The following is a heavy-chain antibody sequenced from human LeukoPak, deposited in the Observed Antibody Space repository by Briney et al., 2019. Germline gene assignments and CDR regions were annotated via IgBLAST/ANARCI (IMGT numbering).Heavy chain of an antibody. J-gene: IGHJ6*03. CDR2: ISTIGIT. CDR1: SGSISSSNYY. D-gene: IGHD2-15*01. V-gene: IGHV4-61*02. CDR3: ARDGCGGSCFHYYYYYMDV. Sequence: SETLSLTCTVSSGSISSSNYYWSWIRQPAGGGLEWIGRISTIGITDYNPSLISRVTISIDTSKNQFSLKLSSVTAADTAVYYCARDGCGGSCFHYYYYYMDVWGKGTTVTIS.